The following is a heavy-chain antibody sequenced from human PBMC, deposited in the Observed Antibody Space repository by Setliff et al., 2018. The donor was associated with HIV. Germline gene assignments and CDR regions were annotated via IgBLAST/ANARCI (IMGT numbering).Heavy chain of an antibody. Sequence: PGGSLRLSCASSGFTFSSYWRHWVRQAPGKGLVWVTGMDSACIKIRYADSVKGRFTISRDNVKNTLYLQRNSLTVEDTAVYYCVRGDFDLLGRGTLVTVAS. CDR1: GFTFSSYW. CDR2: MDSACIKI. CDR3: VRGDFDL. V-gene: IGHV3-74*01. J-gene: IGHJ2*01.